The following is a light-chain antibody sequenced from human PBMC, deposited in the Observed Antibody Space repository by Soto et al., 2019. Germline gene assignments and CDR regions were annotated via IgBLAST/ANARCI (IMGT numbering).Light chain of an antibody. V-gene: IGKV1-9*01. Sequence: DIQLTQSPSFLSASVGDRVTITCRASQGISTYLAWYQQKPGKAPKLLIYSATTLQSGVPSRFSGGSRSGTEFTLTIRSLQPEDFATYYCQRLDSYSLTFGPGTKVDIK. CDR2: SAT. CDR3: QRLDSYSLT. J-gene: IGKJ3*01. CDR1: QGISTY.